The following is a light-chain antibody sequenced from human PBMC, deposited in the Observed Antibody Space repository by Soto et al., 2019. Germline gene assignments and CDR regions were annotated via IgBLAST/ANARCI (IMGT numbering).Light chain of an antibody. J-gene: IGKJ2*01. CDR1: QSGLYDSNNENY. CDR2: WAS. V-gene: IGKV4-1*01. CDR3: QPYYDTYT. Sequence: DIVMTQSPDSLAVSLGERATINCRSSQSGLYDSNNENYLAWYQQKPGQPPKLLIYWASTRESGVPDRFSGIGSVTDFTLTVSSLQAEDVAVYYCQPYYDTYTFGQGTRLEIK.